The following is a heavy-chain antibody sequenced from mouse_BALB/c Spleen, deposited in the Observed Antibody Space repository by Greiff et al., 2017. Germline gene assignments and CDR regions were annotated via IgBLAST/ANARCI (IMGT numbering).Heavy chain of an antibody. V-gene: IGHV14-3*02. Sequence: EVQLQQSGAELVKPGASVKLSCTASGFNIKDTYMHWVKQRPEQGLEWIGRIDPANGNTKYDPKFQGKATITADTSSNTAYLQLSSLTSEDTAVYYCAAYYDYDEGYLDYWGQGTTLTVSS. CDR1: GFNIKDTY. D-gene: IGHD2-4*01. J-gene: IGHJ2*01. CDR3: AAYYDYDEGYLDY. CDR2: IDPANGNT.